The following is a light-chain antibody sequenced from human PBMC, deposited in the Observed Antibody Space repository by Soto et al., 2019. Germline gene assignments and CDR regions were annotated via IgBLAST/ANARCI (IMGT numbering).Light chain of an antibody. CDR1: QSVSSY. Sequence: EIVLTQSPATLSLSPGERATLSCRASQSVSSYLAWYQQKPGQAPRLLIYDASNRATGIPARFSGSGSGTDFTLTLSSLEPEDFAVYYCQQRSNWPPGVTFGPGNKXXX. V-gene: IGKV3-11*01. CDR3: QQRSNWPPGVT. J-gene: IGKJ3*01. CDR2: DAS.